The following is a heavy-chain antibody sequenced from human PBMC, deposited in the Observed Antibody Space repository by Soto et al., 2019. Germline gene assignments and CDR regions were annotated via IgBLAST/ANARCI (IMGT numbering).Heavy chain of an antibody. CDR2: ISSDGSNE. Sequence: QVQLVESGGGVVQPGRSLRLSCAASGFTFSTYDMHWVRQAPGKGLEWVAVISSDGSNEYYADSVKGRFTISRDNSKNTLYVQMNSLRAEDTAVYYCAKDLGDSSADDGADYWCQGNRVTVSS. CDR3: AKDLGDSSADDGADY. CDR1: GFTFSTYD. D-gene: IGHD6-25*01. J-gene: IGHJ4*02. V-gene: IGHV3-30*18.